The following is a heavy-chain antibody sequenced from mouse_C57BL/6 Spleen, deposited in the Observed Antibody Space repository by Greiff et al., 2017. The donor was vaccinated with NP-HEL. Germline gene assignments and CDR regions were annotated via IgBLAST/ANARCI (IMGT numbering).Heavy chain of an antibody. Sequence: EVQLQQSGPELVKPGALVKISCKASGYSFTGYYMHWVKQSSEKSLEWIGEINPSTGGTSYNQKFKGKATLTVDKSSSTAYMQLKSLTSEDSAVYYCARSPLYGYAMDDWGQGTSVTVSS. CDR2: INPSTGGT. V-gene: IGHV1-43*01. CDR1: GYSFTGYY. CDR3: ARSPLYGYAMDD. J-gene: IGHJ4*01. D-gene: IGHD2-12*01.